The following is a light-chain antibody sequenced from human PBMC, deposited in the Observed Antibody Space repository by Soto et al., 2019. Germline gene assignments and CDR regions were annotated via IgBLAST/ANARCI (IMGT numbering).Light chain of an antibody. CDR3: QQRSDWPPLT. CDR2: DAV. CDR1: QSVSSSY. Sequence: EIVLTQSPGTLSLSPGERATLSCRASQSVSSSYLAWYQQKPGQSPRLLVYDAVNRAAGAPDRFSGSGSGTDFTLTISSLEPEDSAVYLCQQRSDWPPLTFGGGTKVEIK. V-gene: IGKV3D-20*02. J-gene: IGKJ4*01.